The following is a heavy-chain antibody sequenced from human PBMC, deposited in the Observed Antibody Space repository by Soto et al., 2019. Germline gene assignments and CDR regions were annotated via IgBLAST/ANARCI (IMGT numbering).Heavy chain of an antibody. CDR3: ARDCTGGSCFCIY. J-gene: IGHJ4*02. D-gene: IGHD2-15*01. V-gene: IGHV1-18*01. Sequence: ASVKVSCKASGYTITNYAISWVRQAPGQGPEWMGWINTYNGNSNYAQKLQGRVTMTTDTSTNTAYMELRSLTSDDPAVYYCARDCTGGSCFCIYWGQGTLVTVSS. CDR1: GYTITNYA. CDR2: INTYNGNS.